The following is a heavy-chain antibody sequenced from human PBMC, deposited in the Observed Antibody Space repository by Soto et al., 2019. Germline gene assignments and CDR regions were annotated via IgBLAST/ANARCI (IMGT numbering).Heavy chain of an antibody. D-gene: IGHD5-18*01. Sequence: PWETLSLTCAVSGGSISSGGYSWSWMRQPPGKGLEWIGYIYHSGSTYYNPSLKSRVTISVDRSKNQFSLKLSSVTAADTAVYYCARGASGYSYGSDLDYWGQGTLVTVSS. CDR1: GGSISSGGYS. CDR2: IYHSGST. V-gene: IGHV4-30-2*01. J-gene: IGHJ4*02. CDR3: ARGASGYSYGSDLDY.